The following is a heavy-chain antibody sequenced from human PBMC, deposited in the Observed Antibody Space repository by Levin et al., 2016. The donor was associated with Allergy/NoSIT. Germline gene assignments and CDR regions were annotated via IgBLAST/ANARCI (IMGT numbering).Heavy chain of an antibody. CDR1: GFTFSTFN. CDR2: IDSATGTT. V-gene: IGHV3-48*01. D-gene: IGHD2-2*01. Sequence: GGSLRLSCAASGFTFSTFNMNWVRQAPGKGLEWISYIDSATGTTYYAESVKGRFTISRDNSKNTLYLQMNSLRAEDTAVYYCARDRTPGVDQPQSYWGQGTLVTVSS. J-gene: IGHJ4*02. CDR3: ARDRTPGVDQPQSY.